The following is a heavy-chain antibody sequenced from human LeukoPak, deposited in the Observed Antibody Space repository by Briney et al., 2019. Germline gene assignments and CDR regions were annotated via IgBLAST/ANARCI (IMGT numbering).Heavy chain of an antibody. V-gene: IGHV3-66*01. J-gene: IGHJ6*02. D-gene: IGHD3-3*02. Sequence: GGSLRLSCAASGFTVGSNYMSWVRQAPGKGLEWVSVIYSGGSTYYADSVKGRFTISRDNSKNTLYLQMNSLRAEDTAVYYCARIWAGAFSYYYYGMDVWGQGTTVTVSS. CDR3: ARIWAGAFSYYYYGMDV. CDR1: GFTVGSNY. CDR2: IYSGGST.